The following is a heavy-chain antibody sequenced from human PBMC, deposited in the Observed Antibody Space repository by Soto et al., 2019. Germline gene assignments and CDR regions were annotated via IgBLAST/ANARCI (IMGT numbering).Heavy chain of an antibody. J-gene: IGHJ4*02. CDR2: ISGSGGST. CDR3: AKSFSSNWYDYFDY. CDR1: GFTFSDYA. V-gene: IGHV3-23*01. Sequence: EVQLLESGGGLVQPGGSLRLSCAASGFTFSDYAMSWVRQAPGKGLEWVSAISGSGGSTYYADSVKGRFTISRDKSKNTLYLHMNSLRAEDTALYYCAKSFSSNWYDYFDYWGQGSLFTVSS. D-gene: IGHD6-13*01.